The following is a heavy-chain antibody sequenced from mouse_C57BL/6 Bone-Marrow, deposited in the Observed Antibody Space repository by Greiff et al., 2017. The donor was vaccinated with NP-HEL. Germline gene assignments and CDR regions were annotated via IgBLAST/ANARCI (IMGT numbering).Heavy chain of an antibody. CDR3: AMITTVVAMYYFDY. J-gene: IGHJ2*01. Sequence: QVQLQQSGPELVKPGASVKISCKASGYTFTDYYINWVKQRPGQGLEWIGWIFPGSGSTYYNEKFKGKATLTVDKSSSTAYMLLSSLTSEDSAVYFCAMITTVVAMYYFDYWGQGTTLTVSS. CDR1: GYTFTDYY. V-gene: IGHV1-75*01. CDR2: IFPGSGST. D-gene: IGHD1-1*01.